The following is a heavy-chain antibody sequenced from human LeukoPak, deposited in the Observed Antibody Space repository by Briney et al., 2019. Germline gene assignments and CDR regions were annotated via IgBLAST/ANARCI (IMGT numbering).Heavy chain of an antibody. CDR2: IWYDGSNK. CDR3: AREGCTTGICLYYFDY. Sequence: PGGSLRLSCAASGFTFSNYGMHWVRQAPGKGLEWVAVIWYDGSNKYYADSVKGRFTISRDNSENTLFLQMNSLRAEDTAVYYCAREGCTTGICLYYFDYWGQGTLVTVSS. J-gene: IGHJ4*02. CDR1: GFTFSNYG. D-gene: IGHD2-8*01. V-gene: IGHV3-33*01.